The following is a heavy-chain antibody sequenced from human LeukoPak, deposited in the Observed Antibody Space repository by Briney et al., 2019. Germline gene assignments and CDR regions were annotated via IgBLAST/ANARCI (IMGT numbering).Heavy chain of an antibody. CDR3: ARVEATAGRNYHYYDMDV. V-gene: IGHV3-21*01. D-gene: IGHD6-13*01. Sequence: GGSLRLSCAASGFYFGGYSMNWVRQAPGKGLEWVSSINAGSTYMYYADSVKGRFTISRDNAKNSLHLHMSSLRAEDTAVYFCARVEATAGRNYHYYDMDVWGTGTTVVVSS. J-gene: IGHJ6*03. CDR1: GFYFGGYS. CDR2: INAGSTYM.